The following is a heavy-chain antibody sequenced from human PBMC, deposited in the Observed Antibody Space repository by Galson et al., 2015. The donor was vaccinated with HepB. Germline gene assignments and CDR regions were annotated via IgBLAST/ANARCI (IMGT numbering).Heavy chain of an antibody. CDR3: AGMYSSSDNWFDP. CDR2: ISWNSGSI. J-gene: IGHJ5*02. Sequence: SLRLSCAASGFTFDDYAMHWVRQAPGKGLEWVSGISWNSGSIGYADSVKGRFTISRDNAKNSLYLQMNSLRAEDTALYYCAGMYSSSDNWFDPWGQGTLVTVSS. V-gene: IGHV3-9*01. D-gene: IGHD6-6*01. CDR1: GFTFDDYA.